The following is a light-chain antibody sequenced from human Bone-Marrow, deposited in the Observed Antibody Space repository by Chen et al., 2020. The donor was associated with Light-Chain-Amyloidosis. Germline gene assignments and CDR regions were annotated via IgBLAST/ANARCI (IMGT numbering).Light chain of an antibody. CDR3: QVWDRSSDRPV. CDR1: NIGTTS. Sequence: SYVLTQPYSVSVAPGQTATLACGGNNIGTTSVHWYQQTPGQAPLLVVYDDSDRPSGSPERLSGSNSGNTATLTISRVEAGDEADYYCQVWDRSSDRPVFGGGTKLTVL. V-gene: IGLV3-21*02. CDR2: DDS. J-gene: IGLJ3*02.